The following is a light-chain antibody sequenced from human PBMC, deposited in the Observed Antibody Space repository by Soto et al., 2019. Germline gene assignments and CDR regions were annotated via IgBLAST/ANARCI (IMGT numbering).Light chain of an antibody. J-gene: IGKJ2*01. CDR1: QSVSSSY. Sequence: EIVLTQSPGTLSLSPGERATLSCRASQSVSSSYLAWYQQKPGQATRLLIYGASSRATGIPDRFSGSGSGTDFTLTISRLEPEDFAVYYCQQYGSSPPYTFGQGTTLEIK. CDR3: QQYGSSPPYT. V-gene: IGKV3-20*01. CDR2: GAS.